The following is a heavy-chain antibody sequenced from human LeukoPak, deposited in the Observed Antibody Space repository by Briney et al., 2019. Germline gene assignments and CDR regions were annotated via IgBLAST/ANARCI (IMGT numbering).Heavy chain of an antibody. J-gene: IGHJ4*02. CDR2: IYYRGNT. D-gene: IGHD6-13*01. CDR1: GGSISSYY. Sequence: PSETLSLTCTVSGGSISSYYWSWIRQSPGKGLEWIGYIYYRGNTNYNPSLKSRVTISVDTSKNQFSLKLSSVTAADTAVYYCARGTAYSSSWRVYYFDYWGQGTLVTVSS. CDR3: ARGTAYSSSWRVYYFDY. V-gene: IGHV4-59*01.